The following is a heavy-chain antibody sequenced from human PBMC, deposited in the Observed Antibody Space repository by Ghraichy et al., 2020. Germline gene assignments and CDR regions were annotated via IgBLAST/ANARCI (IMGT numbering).Heavy chain of an antibody. J-gene: IGHJ6*02. D-gene: IGHD4-17*01. V-gene: IGHV4-31*03. Sequence: SETLSLTCTVSGGSISSGNYYWNWIRQHPGQGLEWIGYIYYSGSTYFNPSLKSRLTMSVDTSKNQFSLNRSSVTAADTAVYYCVRGDAYDYGVPMDVWGQGTTVTVSS. CDR2: IYYSGST. CDR3: VRGDAYDYGVPMDV. CDR1: GGSISSGNYY.